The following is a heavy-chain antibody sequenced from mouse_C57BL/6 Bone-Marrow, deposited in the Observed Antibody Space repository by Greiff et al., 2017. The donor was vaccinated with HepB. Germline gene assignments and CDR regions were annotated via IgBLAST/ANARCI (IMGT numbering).Heavy chain of an antibody. CDR3: TRRVLRSIYAMDY. Sequence: QVHVKQSGAELVRPGASVTLSCKASGYTFTDYEMHWVKQTPVHGLEWIGAIDPETGGTAYNQKFKGKAILTADKSSSTAYMELRSLTSEDSAVYYCTRRVLRSIYAMDYWGQGTSVTVSS. CDR1: GYTFTDYE. J-gene: IGHJ4*01. D-gene: IGHD1-1*01. V-gene: IGHV1-15*01. CDR2: IDPETGGT.